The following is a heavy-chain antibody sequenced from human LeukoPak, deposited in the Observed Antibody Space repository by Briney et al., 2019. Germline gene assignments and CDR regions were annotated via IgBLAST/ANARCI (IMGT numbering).Heavy chain of an antibody. CDR2: ISSSGSTI. D-gene: IGHD3-3*01. CDR3: ASGVWSGYIDY. V-gene: IGHV3-48*03. CDR1: GFTFSSYE. J-gene: IGHJ4*02. Sequence: PGGSLRLSCAASGFTFSSYEMNWVRQAPGKGLEWVSYISSSGSTIYFADSVKGRSTISRDNAKNSLYLQMNSLRAEDTAVYYCASGVWSGYIDYWGQGTLVTVSS.